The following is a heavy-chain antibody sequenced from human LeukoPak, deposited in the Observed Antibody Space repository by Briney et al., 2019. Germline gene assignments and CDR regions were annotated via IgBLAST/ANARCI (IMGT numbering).Heavy chain of an antibody. J-gene: IGHJ4*02. V-gene: IGHV3-74*01. Sequence: GGSLRLSCAASGXTFSSYWMNWVRQAPGKGLVWVSRINRDGITTTYADSVKGRFTISRDNAKNTLYLQMNSLRAEDTAVYRCARDVRGPHDFWGQGTLVTVSS. CDR2: INRDGITT. D-gene: IGHD2/OR15-2a*01. CDR3: ARDVRGPHDF. CDR1: GXTFSSYW.